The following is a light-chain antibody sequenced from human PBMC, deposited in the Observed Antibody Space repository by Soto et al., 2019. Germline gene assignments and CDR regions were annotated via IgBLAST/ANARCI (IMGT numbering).Light chain of an antibody. CDR1: QSVSSSY. V-gene: IGKV3-20*01. J-gene: IGKJ3*01. CDR3: QQYGSSPRFT. CDR2: GAS. Sequence: EIVLTQSPGTLSLSPGERATLSCRASQSVSSSYLAWYQQKPGQAPRLLIYGASSRATGIPDRFRGSGCGTDFPLTISRLEPEDFAVYYCQQYGSSPRFTFGPGTKVDIK.